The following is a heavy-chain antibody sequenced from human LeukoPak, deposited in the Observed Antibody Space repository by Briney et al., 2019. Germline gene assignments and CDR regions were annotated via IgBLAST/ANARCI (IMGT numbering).Heavy chain of an antibody. D-gene: IGHD6-13*01. Sequence: GGSLRLSCAASGFTVSSNYMSWVRQAPGRGLEWVSVIYSGGSTYYADSVKGRFTISRDNSKNTLFLQMNSLRAGDTAVYYCASGKRGQQLVPRYFDYWGQGTLVTVSS. J-gene: IGHJ4*02. CDR2: IYSGGST. CDR3: ASGKRGQQLVPRYFDY. V-gene: IGHV3-66*01. CDR1: GFTVSSNY.